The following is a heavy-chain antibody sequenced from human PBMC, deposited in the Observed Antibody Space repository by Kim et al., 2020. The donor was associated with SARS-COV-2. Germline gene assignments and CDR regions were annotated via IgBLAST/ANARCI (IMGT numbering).Heavy chain of an antibody. Sequence: GGSLRLSCAASGFTFSSYDMHWVRQATGKGLEWVSAIGTAGDTYYPGSVKGRFTISRENAKNSLYLQMNSLRAGDTAVYYCARGGANLWFGEFFMDVWGHGTTVTVSS. J-gene: IGHJ6*02. CDR1: GFTFSSYD. V-gene: IGHV3-13*01. CDR2: IGTAGDT. D-gene: IGHD3-10*01. CDR3: ARGGANLWFGEFFMDV.